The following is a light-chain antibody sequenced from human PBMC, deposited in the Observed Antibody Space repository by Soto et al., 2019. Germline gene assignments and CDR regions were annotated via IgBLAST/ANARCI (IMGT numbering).Light chain of an antibody. CDR1: QGISSY. Sequence: DIQLTQSPSFLSASVGDRVTITCRASQGISSYLAWYQQKPGKAPKLLIYAAYTLQSGVPSSFSGSRSGTEFTLTISSLQPEDFATYYCQQLNSYPLTFGGGTKVEIK. V-gene: IGKV1-9*01. J-gene: IGKJ4*01. CDR2: AAY. CDR3: QQLNSYPLT.